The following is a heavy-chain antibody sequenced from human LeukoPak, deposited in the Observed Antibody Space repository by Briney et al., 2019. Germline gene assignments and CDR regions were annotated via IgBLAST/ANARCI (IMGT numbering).Heavy chain of an antibody. CDR3: AKGWGSQSFFDY. V-gene: IGHV3-23*01. CDR2: VTGSGGNT. CDR1: GFTFSSYD. J-gene: IGHJ4*02. Sequence: GGSLRLSCAASGFTFSSYDMSWVRQAPGKGLEWVSGVTGSGGNTYYADSVKGRFTLSRDNSKNTLDLQMNSLRAEDTAVYYCAKGWGSQSFFDYWGQGALVTVSS. D-gene: IGHD7-27*01.